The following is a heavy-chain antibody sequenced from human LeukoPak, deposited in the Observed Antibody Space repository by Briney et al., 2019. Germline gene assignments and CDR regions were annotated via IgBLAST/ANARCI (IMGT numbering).Heavy chain of an antibody. D-gene: IGHD5-12*01. CDR2: IYHSGST. CDR3: AREARILLGAFDI. CDR1: GVSISSSNW. J-gene: IGHJ3*02. Sequence: SETLSLTCAVSGVSISSSNWWRWGRQPPGEGLGWIGEIYHSGSTKYKPCLKSRVTISVDKSKNQFSLKLSTVTAADTAVYYCAREARILLGAFDIWGQGTMVTVSS. V-gene: IGHV4-4*02.